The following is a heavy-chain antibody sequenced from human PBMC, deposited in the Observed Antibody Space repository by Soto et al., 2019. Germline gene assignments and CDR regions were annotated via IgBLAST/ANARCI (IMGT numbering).Heavy chain of an antibody. CDR3: ARQNYYSGMDV. CDR2: ISAYNGNT. J-gene: IGHJ6*02. CDR1: GYTFTSYF. Sequence: QVQLVQSGAEVKKPGASVKVSCKASGYTFTSYFITWVRQAPGQGLEWMGWISAYNGNTNYAQMLQGRVTMTTDTSTATAYMEMTSLRSHDTAVYYCARQNYYSGMDVCGQGTTVTVSS. V-gene: IGHV1-18*01.